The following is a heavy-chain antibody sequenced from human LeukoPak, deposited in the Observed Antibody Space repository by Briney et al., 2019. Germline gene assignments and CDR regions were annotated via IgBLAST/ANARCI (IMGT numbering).Heavy chain of an antibody. Sequence: PSETLSLTCTVSGGSISSYYWSWIRQPPGKGLEWIGYIYTSGSTNYNPSLKSRVTISVDTSKNQFSLKLSSVTAADTAVYYCARHGSSGGNSVGFDYWGQGTLVTVSS. J-gene: IGHJ4*02. D-gene: IGHD4-23*01. CDR1: GGSISSYY. CDR3: ARHGSSGGNSVGFDY. CDR2: IYTSGST. V-gene: IGHV4-4*09.